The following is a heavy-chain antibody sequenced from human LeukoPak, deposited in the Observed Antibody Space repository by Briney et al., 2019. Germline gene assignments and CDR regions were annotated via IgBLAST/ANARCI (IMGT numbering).Heavy chain of an antibody. CDR1: ELSLSANC. V-gene: IGHV3-53*01. CDR3: ARELAPIVVDADEGDI. J-gene: IGHJ3*02. CDR2: IYSGGDT. Sequence: GGSLRLSCAASELSLSANCMTWVREAPGKGLEWVSFIYSGGDTYYADSVRGRFTISRDNSKNTLFLQTNSLRAEGTAICYCARELAPIVVDADEGDIWGEGTMVSVSS. D-gene: IGHD3-22*01.